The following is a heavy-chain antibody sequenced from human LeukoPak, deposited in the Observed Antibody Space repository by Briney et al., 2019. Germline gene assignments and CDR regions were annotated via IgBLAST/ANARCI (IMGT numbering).Heavy chain of an antibody. CDR2: MNPNSGNT. CDR1: GYTFTSYD. V-gene: IGHV1-8*01. J-gene: IGHJ4*02. Sequence: ASVEVSCKASGYTFTSYDINWVRQATGQGLEWMGWMNPNSGNTGYAQKFQGRVTMTRNTSISTAYMELSSLRSEDTAVYYCARASVGAKIRYSFDYWGQGTLVTVSS. D-gene: IGHD1-26*01. CDR3: ARASVGAKIRYSFDY.